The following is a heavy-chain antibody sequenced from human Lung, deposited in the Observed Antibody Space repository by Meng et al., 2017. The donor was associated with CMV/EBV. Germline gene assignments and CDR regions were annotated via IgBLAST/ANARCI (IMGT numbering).Heavy chain of an antibody. CDR2: IDDSGST. CDR1: GVSISSNIR. V-gene: IGHV4-4*02. CDR3: ARGKQDAWELLAY. Sequence: VHLQGSGPGLVKPSGTLSLTCGVSGVSISSNIRWTWVRQPPGKGLEWIGDIDDSGSTNYNPSLNRRISISLDKSKNHFSLKVNSVTAADTAVYYCARGKQDAWELLAYWGQGALVTVSS. D-gene: IGHD1-26*01. J-gene: IGHJ4*02.